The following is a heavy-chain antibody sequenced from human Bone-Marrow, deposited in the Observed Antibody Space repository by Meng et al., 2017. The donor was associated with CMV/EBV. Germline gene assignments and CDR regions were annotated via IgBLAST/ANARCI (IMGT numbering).Heavy chain of an antibody. D-gene: IGHD3-22*01. CDR2: IYYSGST. V-gene: IGHV4-59*12. CDR1: GGSISNYY. CDR3: AREFHYYDSSGYDY. Sequence: SETLSLTCTVSGGSISNYYWTWIRQPPRKGLEWIGSIYYSGSTYYNPSLKSRVTISVDTSKNQFSLKLSSVTAADTAVYYCAREFHYYDSSGYDYWGQGTLVTVSS. J-gene: IGHJ4*02.